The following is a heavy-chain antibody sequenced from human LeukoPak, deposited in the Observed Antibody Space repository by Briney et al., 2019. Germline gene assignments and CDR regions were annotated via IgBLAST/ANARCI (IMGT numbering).Heavy chain of an antibody. V-gene: IGHV3-21*01. CDR1: GFTFSSYS. D-gene: IGHD2-2*01. CDR2: ISSSSSYI. CDR3: ARSLEKPAAPFDY. Sequence: PGGSLRLSCAASGFTFSSYSMNWVRQAPGKGLEWVSSISSSSSYIYYADSVKGRFTISRDNAKNSLYLQMNSLRAEDTAVYYCARSLEKPAAPFDYWGQGTLVTVSS. J-gene: IGHJ4*02.